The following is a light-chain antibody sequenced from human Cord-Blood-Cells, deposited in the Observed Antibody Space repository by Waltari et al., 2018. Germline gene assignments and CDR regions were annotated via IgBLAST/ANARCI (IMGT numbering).Light chain of an antibody. CDR2: DVS. V-gene: IGLV2-11*01. J-gene: IGLJ2*01. Sequence: QSALTQPRPVSGSPGQSVTISCTGISSDVGGYNYVSWYQPHPGKAPKLMIYDVSKRPSGVPDRFSGSKSGNTASLTISGLQAEDEADYYCCSYAGSYTFVVFGGGTKLNVL. CDR1: SSDVGGYNY. CDR3: CSYAGSYTFVV.